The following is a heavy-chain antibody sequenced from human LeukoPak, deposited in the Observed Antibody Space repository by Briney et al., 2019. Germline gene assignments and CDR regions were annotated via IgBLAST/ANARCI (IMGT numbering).Heavy chain of an antibody. V-gene: IGHV3-30*01. D-gene: IGHD3-22*01. CDR3: ARDTYYYDSSGYYLFGGAFDI. CDR2: ISYDGSNK. J-gene: IGHJ3*02. CDR1: GFTFSSYA. Sequence: GGSLRLSCAASGFTFSSYAMHWVRQAPGKGLEGVAVISYDGSNKYYADSVKGRFTISRDNSKNTLYLQMNSLRAEDTAVYYCARDTYYYDSSGYYLFGGAFDIWGQGTMVTVSS.